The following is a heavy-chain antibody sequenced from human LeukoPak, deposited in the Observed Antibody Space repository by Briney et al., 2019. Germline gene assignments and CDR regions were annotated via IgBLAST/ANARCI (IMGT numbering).Heavy chain of an antibody. CDR2: IRYDGSNK. J-gene: IGHJ4*02. V-gene: IGHV3-30*02. D-gene: IGHD4-11*01. CDR3: ARERTTIMSGTAIGGY. Sequence: GGSLRLSCAASGFTFSSYGMHWVRQAPGKGLEWVAFIRYDGSNKYYADSVKGRFTISRDNSKNSLFLQMNSLTADDTARYYCARERTTIMSGTAIGGYWGQGTLVTVSS. CDR1: GFTFSSYG.